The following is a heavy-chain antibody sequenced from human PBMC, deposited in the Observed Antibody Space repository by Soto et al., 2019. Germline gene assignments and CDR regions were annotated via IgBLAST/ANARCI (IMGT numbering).Heavy chain of an antibody. D-gene: IGHD2-2*01. CDR3: AKLSCTSSTCYFPGWFDP. CDR1: GASISGGASF. Sequence: PSETLSLTRTVSGASISGGASFWSWIRQPPGKGLEWIANVYYSWSSYYNPSLKSRLTISVDTTKNQFSLQLKSMTAADTAVYYCAKLSCTSSTCYFPGWFDPWGQGTLVTVSS. J-gene: IGHJ5*02. V-gene: IGHV4-31*03. CDR2: VYYSWSS.